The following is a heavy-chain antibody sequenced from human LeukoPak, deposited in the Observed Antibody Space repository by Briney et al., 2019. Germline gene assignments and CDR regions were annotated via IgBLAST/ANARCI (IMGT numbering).Heavy chain of an antibody. CDR1: GYTFTSYA. CDR3: GRDTIAAADYYFDY. CDR2: INTNTGNP. V-gene: IGHV7-4-1*02. Sequence: VASVKVSCKASGYTFTSYAMNWVRQAPGQGLEWMGWINTNTGNPTYAQGFTGRFVFSLDTSVSTAYLQISSLKAEDTAVYYCGRDTIAAADYYFDYWGQGTLVTVSS. D-gene: IGHD6-13*01. J-gene: IGHJ4*02.